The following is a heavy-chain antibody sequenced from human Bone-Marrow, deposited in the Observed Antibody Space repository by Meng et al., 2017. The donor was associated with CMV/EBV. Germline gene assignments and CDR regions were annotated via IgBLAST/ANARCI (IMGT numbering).Heavy chain of an antibody. CDR3: ARAVPAAIREEKYYYYYGMDV. CDR1: GFTFSDYY. CDR2: ISSSGSTI. D-gene: IGHD2-2*02. Sequence: GGSLRLSCAASGFTFSDYYMSWIRQAPGKGLEWVSYISSSGSTIYYADSVKGRFTISRDNAKNSLYLQMNSLRAEDTAVYYCARAVPAAIREEKYYYYYGMDVWGQGTTVTVSS. J-gene: IGHJ6*02. V-gene: IGHV3-11*04.